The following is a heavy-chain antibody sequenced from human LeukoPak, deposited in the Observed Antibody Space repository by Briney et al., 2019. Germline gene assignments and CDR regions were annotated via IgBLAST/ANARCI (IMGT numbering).Heavy chain of an antibody. CDR3: ARDHSSYGYFDY. V-gene: IGHV4-39*07. Sequence: SETLSLTCTVSGGSISSSSYYWGWIRQPPGKGLEWIGSIYYSGSTYYNPSLKSRVTISVDTSKNQFSLKLSSVTAADTAVYYCARDHSSYGYFDYWGQGTLVTVSS. D-gene: IGHD5-18*01. CDR1: GGSISSSSYY. J-gene: IGHJ4*02. CDR2: IYYSGST.